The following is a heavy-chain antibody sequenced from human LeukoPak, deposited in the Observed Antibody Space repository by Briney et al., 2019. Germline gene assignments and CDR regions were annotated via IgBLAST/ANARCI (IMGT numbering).Heavy chain of an antibody. CDR3: ARQRYFNY. V-gene: IGHV4-59*08. J-gene: IGHJ4*02. Sequence: SETLSLTCTVSGGSISGYYWSWIRQPPGKGLEWIGYIYSGSTNYNPSLNSRVTISVDTSKNQFSLKLSSVTAADTAVYYCARQRYFNYWGRGTLVTVSS. CDR2: IYSGST. CDR1: GGSISGYY.